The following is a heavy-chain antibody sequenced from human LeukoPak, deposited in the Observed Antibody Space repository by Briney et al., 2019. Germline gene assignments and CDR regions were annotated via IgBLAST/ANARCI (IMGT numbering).Heavy chain of an antibody. CDR3: ARVPVAGTRDYFDY. V-gene: IGHV4-31*03. Sequence: SETLSLTCTVSGGSISSGGYYWSWIRQHPGKGLEWIGYIYYSGSTYYNPSLKSRVTISVDTSKNQFSLKLSSVTAADTAVYYCARVPVAGTRDYFDYWGQGTLVTVSS. J-gene: IGHJ4*02. CDR2: IYYSGST. CDR1: GGSISSGGYY. D-gene: IGHD6-19*01.